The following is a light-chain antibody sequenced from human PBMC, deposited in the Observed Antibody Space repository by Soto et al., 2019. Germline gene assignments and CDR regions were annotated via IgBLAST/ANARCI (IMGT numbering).Light chain of an antibody. V-gene: IGLV2-14*01. CDR1: SSDVGGYNY. Sequence: QSALTQPASVSGSPGQSITISCTGTSSDVGGYNYVSWYQQHPGKAPKLMIYDVSNRPSGVSNRFSGSKSGNTASLTISGLQAEDEADYYCSSYTSSRDVVFGGGTKLTGL. CDR2: DVS. CDR3: SSYTSSRDVV. J-gene: IGLJ2*01.